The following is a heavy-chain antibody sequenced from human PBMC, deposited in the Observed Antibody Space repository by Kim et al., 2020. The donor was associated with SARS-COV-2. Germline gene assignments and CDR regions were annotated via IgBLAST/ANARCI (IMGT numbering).Heavy chain of an antibody. D-gene: IGHD3-22*01. J-gene: IGHJ6*02. V-gene: IGHV3-30*04. CDR1: GFTFLSYT. CDR3: ARGGRERYYYESSGYPYYYTMDV. Sequence: GGSLRLSCAASGFTFLSYTMHWVRQAPGKGLEWVAVISYDGSNKYYADSVKGQFTISRDNSKNTLYLQRNSLRPEDTAVYYCARGGRERYYYESSGYPYYYTMDVWGQGTTVTVSS. CDR2: ISYDGSNK.